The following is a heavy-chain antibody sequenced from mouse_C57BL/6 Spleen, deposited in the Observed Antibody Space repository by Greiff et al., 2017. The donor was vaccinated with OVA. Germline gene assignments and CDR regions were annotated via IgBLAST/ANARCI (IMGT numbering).Heavy chain of an antibody. CDR1: GYAFTNYL. V-gene: IGHV1-54*01. D-gene: IGHD4-1*01. CDR3: ARYWDSDY. CDR2: INPGSGGT. J-gene: IGHJ2*01. Sequence: QVQLKESGAELVRPGTSVKVSCKASGYAFTNYLIEWVKQRPGQGLEWIGVINPGSGGTNYNEKFKGKATLTADKSSSTAYMQLSSLTSEDSAVYYCARYWDSDYWGQGTTLTVSS.